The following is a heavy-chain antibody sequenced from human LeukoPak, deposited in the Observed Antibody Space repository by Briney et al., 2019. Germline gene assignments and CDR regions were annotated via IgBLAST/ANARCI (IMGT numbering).Heavy chain of an antibody. V-gene: IGHV4-59*12. CDR1: GGSISSYY. J-gene: IGHJ6*02. CDR2: IYYSGST. Sequence: SETLSLTCTVSGGSISSYYWSWIRQPPGKGLEWIGYIYYSGSTNYNPSLKSRVTISVDTSKNQFSLKLSSVTAADTAVYYCARGKDGAYGGYYYYGMDVWGQGTTVTVSS. D-gene: IGHD3-16*01. CDR3: ARGKDGAYGGYYYYGMDV.